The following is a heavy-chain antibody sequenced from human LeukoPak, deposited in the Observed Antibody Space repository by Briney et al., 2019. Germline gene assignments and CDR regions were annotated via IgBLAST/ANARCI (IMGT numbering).Heavy chain of an antibody. Sequence: ASVKVSCKASGYTFTSYAMNWVRQAPGQGLEWMGWINTNTGNPTYAQGFTGRFVFSLDTSVSTAYLQIGSLKAEDTAVYYCARDDVYVWGSYRHIDYWGQGTLVTVSS. CDR3: ARDDVYVWGSYRHIDY. J-gene: IGHJ4*02. CDR2: INTNTGNP. CDR1: GYTFTSYA. D-gene: IGHD3-16*02. V-gene: IGHV7-4-1*01.